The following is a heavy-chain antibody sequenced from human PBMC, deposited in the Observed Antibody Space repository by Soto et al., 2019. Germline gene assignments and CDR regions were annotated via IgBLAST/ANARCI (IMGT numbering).Heavy chain of an antibody. CDR1: GFTFSSYA. D-gene: IGHD5-12*01. V-gene: IGHV3-30-3*01. CDR3: ARDYYRYNSGYGFSMDV. J-gene: IGHJ6*02. CDR2: ISYDGSNK. Sequence: QVQLVESGGGVVQPGRSLRLSCAASGFTFSSYAMHWVRQAPGKGLEWVAVISYDGSNKYYADSVKGRFTISRDNSKNTLSLHIHSLRAEDTAVYYCARDYYRYNSGYGFSMDVWGQGTTVTVSS.